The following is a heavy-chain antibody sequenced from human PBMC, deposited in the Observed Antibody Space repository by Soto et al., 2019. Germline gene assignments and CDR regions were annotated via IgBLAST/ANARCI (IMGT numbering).Heavy chain of an antibody. J-gene: IGHJ4*02. V-gene: IGHV3-30*03. CDR2: ISYEGSNK. CDR1: GFTLSSFG. CDR3: ATRGYKYYFDY. D-gene: IGHD5-18*01. Sequence: GESLRLSCPASGFTLSSFGMDWVRQAPGKGLEWVAVISYEGSNKYYADSVKGRFTISRDNSKNTLYLQMNSLRAEDTAVYYCATRGYKYYFDYWGQGTLVTVSS.